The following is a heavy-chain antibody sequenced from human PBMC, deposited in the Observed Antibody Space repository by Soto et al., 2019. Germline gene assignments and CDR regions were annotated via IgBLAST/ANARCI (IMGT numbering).Heavy chain of an antibody. CDR2: VNPILSMS. Sequence: QVQLVQSGAEVKRPGSSVKVSCKASGDTFSFYSINWVRQAPGLGLEWMGRVNPILSMSNYAQRFQGRVTLTXEXTTSTAYMELSGLRSEDTAMYYCATSYGSGYRAFDYWGQGALVTVSS. V-gene: IGHV1-69*04. CDR1: GDTFSFYS. D-gene: IGHD3-10*01. J-gene: IGHJ4*02. CDR3: ATSYGSGYRAFDY.